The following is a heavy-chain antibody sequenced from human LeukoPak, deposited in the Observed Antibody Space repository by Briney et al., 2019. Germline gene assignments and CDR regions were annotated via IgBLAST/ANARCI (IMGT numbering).Heavy chain of an antibody. CDR1: GFTFSSYW. J-gene: IGHJ4*02. CDR3: ARDGVGATLDY. CDR2: INSDGSST. Sequence: PGGSLRLSCAASGFTFSSYWMRWVRQAPGKGLVWVSRINSDGSSTSYADSVKGRFTISRDNAKNTLYLQMNSLSGEDTAVYFCARDGVGATLDYWGQGTLVTVSS. D-gene: IGHD1-26*01. V-gene: IGHV3-74*01.